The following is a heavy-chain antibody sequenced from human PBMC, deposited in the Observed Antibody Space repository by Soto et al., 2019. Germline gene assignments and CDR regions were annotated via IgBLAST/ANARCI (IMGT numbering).Heavy chain of an antibody. CDR3: ARHSPPGKASHSGMDV. J-gene: IGHJ6*02. D-gene: IGHD2-21*01. Sequence: GESLKISCKGSGYNFSIYWISWVRQMPGKGLEWMGRIDFSDSFTNYSPSFKGHVTISGDKSITTAYLQWSSLKASDTAIYYCARHSPPGKASHSGMDVWGQGTTVTVSS. CDR1: GYNFSIYW. V-gene: IGHV5-10-1*01. CDR2: IDFSDSFT.